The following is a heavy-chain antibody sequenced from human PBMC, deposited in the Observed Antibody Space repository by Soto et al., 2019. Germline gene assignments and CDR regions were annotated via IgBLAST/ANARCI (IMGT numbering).Heavy chain of an antibody. J-gene: IGHJ4*02. CDR2: ISWNSGSI. CDR3: AKGALGSSCLDY. D-gene: IGHD2-15*01. V-gene: IGHV3-9*01. CDR1: GFTFDDYA. Sequence: EVQLVESGGGLVQPGRSLRLSCAASGFTFDDYAMHWVRQAPGKGLEWVSGISWNSGSIGYADSVKGRFTISRDNAKNSLYLQMNSLRAEDTALYYCAKGALGSSCLDYWGQGTLVTVSS.